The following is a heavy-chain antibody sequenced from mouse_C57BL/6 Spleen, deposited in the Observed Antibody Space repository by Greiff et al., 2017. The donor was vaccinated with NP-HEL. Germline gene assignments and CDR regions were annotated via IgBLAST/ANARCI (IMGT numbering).Heavy chain of an antibody. D-gene: IGHD4-1*01. Sequence: EVQRVESEGGLVQPGSSMKLSCTASGFTFSDYYMAWVRQVPEKGLEWVANINYDGSSTYYLDSLKSRFIISRDNAKNILYLQMSSLKSEDTATYYCARSNWDVHFDYWGQGTTLTVSS. CDR2: INYDGSST. CDR3: ARSNWDVHFDY. CDR1: GFTFSDYY. J-gene: IGHJ2*01. V-gene: IGHV5-16*01.